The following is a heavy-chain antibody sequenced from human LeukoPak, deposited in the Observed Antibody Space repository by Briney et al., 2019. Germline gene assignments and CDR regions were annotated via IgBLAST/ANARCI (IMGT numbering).Heavy chain of an antibody. CDR3: ARDLQWLASYWFDP. D-gene: IGHD6-19*01. V-gene: IGHV4-38-2*02. Sequence: SETLSLTCSVSGYSISSGYYWGWIRPPPGKGLEWIGEINHSGSTNYNPSLKSRVTISVDTSKNQFSLKLSSVTAADTAVYYCARDLQWLASYWFDPWGQGTLVTVSS. CDR2: INHSGST. CDR1: GYSISSGYY. J-gene: IGHJ5*02.